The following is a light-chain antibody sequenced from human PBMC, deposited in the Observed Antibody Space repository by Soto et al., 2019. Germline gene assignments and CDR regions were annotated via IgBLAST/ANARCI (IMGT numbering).Light chain of an antibody. V-gene: IGLV2-14*01. Sequence: QSVLTQPASVSGSPGQSITISCTGTSSDVGGYNHVSWYQQHPGKAPKLMIYDVSNRPSGVSNRFSGSKSGNTASLAISGLQDEDEADYYCSSYASSSTVVFGGGTKVTVL. CDR3: SSYASSSTVV. CDR2: DVS. CDR1: SSDVGGYNH. J-gene: IGLJ2*01.